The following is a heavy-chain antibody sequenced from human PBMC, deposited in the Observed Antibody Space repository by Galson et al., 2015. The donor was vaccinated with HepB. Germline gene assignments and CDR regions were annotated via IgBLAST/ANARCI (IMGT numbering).Heavy chain of an antibody. D-gene: IGHD6-13*01. V-gene: IGHV3-30-3*01. CDR2: ISYDGSNK. CDR3: AREKGFRPPAAGTKGDAFDI. CDR1: GFTFSSYA. J-gene: IGHJ3*02. Sequence: SLRLSCAASGFTFSSYAMHWVRQAPGKGLEWVAVISYDGSNKYYADSVKGRFTISRDNSKNTLYLQMNSLRAEDTAVYYCAREKGFRPPAAGTKGDAFDIWGQGTMVTVSS.